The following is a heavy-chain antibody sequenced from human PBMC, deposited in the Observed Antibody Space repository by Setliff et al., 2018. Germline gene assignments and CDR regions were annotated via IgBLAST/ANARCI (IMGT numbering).Heavy chain of an antibody. CDR2: IYNSGST. CDR3: ARANGDFVSHSFDY. J-gene: IGHJ4*02. CDR1: GVPTSSGDYY. V-gene: IGHV4-30-4*08. Sequence: SETLSLTCTVSGVPTSSGDYYWSWIRQPPGKGLEWIGYIYNSGSTYYNPSLKSRVSISLDTSNNQFSLKVNSVTAADTAVYYCARANGDFVSHSFDYWGQGTLVTVSS. D-gene: IGHD4-17*01.